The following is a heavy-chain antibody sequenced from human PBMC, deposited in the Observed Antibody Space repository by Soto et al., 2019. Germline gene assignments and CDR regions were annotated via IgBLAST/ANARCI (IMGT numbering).Heavy chain of an antibody. Sequence: EVQLLESGGALVQPGGSLRLSCAASGFTFSSYAMRWVRQAPGKGLEWVSTISGSGGSTYYTDSVKGRFTISRDNSRDTLYLQMNRLRAEDTAVYYCAKRSGSYSYFDFWGQGTLVTVSS. D-gene: IGHD1-26*01. CDR3: AKRSGSYSYFDF. V-gene: IGHV3-23*01. CDR2: ISGSGGST. CDR1: GFTFSSYA. J-gene: IGHJ4*02.